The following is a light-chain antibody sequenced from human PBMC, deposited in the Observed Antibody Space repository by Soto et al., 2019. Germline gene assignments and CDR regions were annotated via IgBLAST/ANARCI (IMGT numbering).Light chain of an antibody. CDR1: QSVSST. CDR2: GAS. Sequence: EIVMTQSPATLSVSPGERATLSCRASQSVSSTLAWYQQKPGQAPRLLIYGASTRATDIPARFSGSGSGTEFTLTISSLQSEDFAVYYCQQYYNWPRTFGQWTKVEIK. J-gene: IGKJ1*01. V-gene: IGKV3-15*01. CDR3: QQYYNWPRT.